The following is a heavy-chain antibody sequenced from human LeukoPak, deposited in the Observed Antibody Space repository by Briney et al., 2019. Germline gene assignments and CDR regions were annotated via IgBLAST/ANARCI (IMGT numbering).Heavy chain of an antibody. Sequence: GGSLRLSCAASGFTLRDSWMHWVRQAPGKALVWVSRINNGGTSTNYAGSVKGRFSISRDTAKNTLYLQMNSLRAEDTAVYYCARESYCTGCNYMDVWGNGTTVTVSS. V-gene: IGHV3-74*01. CDR1: GFTLRDSW. CDR2: INNGGTST. J-gene: IGHJ6*03. D-gene: IGHD2-8*02. CDR3: ARESYCTGCNYMDV.